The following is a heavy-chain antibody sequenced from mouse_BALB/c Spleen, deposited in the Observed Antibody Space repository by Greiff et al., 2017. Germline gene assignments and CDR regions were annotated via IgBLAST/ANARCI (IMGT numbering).Heavy chain of an antibody. CDR1: GFNIKDTY. CDR3: ARERDYDGYWYFDV. Sequence: EVQLQQSGAELVKPGASVKLSCTASGFNIKDTYMHWVKQRPEQGLEWIGRIDPANGNTKYDPKFQGKATITADTSSNTAYLQLSSLTSEDTAVYYCARERDYDGYWYFDVWGAGTTVTVSS. V-gene: IGHV14-3*02. CDR2: IDPANGNT. J-gene: IGHJ1*01. D-gene: IGHD2-3*01.